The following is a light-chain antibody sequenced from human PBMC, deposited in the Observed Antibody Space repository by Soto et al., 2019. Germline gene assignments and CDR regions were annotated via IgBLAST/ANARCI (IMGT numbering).Light chain of an antibody. J-gene: IGKJ1*01. Sequence: EIVLTQSPDTPSLSPGETATLSCTASQTVIHNYLAWHQQKPGQTPRLLVYGASTRATGIPARFSGSGSGTEFTLTISSLQSEDFAVYYCQQYNNWPPWTFGQGTKVDIK. CDR1: QTVIHN. V-gene: IGKV3D-15*01. CDR2: GAS. CDR3: QQYNNWPPWT.